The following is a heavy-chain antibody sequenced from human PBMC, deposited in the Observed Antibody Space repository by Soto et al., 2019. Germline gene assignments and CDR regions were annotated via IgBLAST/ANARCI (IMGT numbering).Heavy chain of an antibody. CDR2: INAGNGNT. Sequence: GASVKVSCKASGYTFTIYAMHWVRQAPRQRLEWMGWINAGNGNTKYSQKFQGRVTITRDTSASTAYMELSSLRSEDTAVYYCARVEHYYDSSGYYHDAFDIWGQGTMVTVSS. CDR3: ARVEHYYDSSGYYHDAFDI. V-gene: IGHV1-3*01. D-gene: IGHD3-22*01. CDR1: GYTFTIYA. J-gene: IGHJ3*02.